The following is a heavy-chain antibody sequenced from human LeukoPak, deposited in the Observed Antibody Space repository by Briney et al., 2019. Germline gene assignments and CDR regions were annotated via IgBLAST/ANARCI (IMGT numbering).Heavy chain of an antibody. Sequence: PGGSLRLSCAASGFTFSSYAMHWVRQAPGKGLEWVAVISFDGSYKYYADSVKGRFTISRDNSKSTLYLQMDSLRAEDTAVYYCAKSSDFVLGSPDYWGQGTLVTVSS. J-gene: IGHJ4*02. V-gene: IGHV3-30*18. CDR3: AKSSDFVLGSPDY. CDR1: GFTFSSYA. D-gene: IGHD2-15*01. CDR2: ISFDGSYK.